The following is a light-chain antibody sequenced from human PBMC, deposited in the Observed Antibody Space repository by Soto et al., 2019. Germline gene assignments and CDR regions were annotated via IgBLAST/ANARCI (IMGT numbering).Light chain of an antibody. CDR1: SSNIGSSY. Sequence: QSVLTQPPSASGTPGQRVTISCSGSSSNIGSSYVYWYQHLPGTAPKLLVNRNNERPSGVPDRFSGSKSGTSASLAITEIRSEDEADYYCAAWDDSLSGYVFGTGTK. CDR3: AAWDDSLSGYV. J-gene: IGLJ1*01. V-gene: IGLV1-47*01. CDR2: RNN.